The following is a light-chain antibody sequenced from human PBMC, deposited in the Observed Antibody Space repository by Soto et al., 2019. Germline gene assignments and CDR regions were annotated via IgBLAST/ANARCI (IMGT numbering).Light chain of an antibody. CDR2: AAS. CDR1: QSISSY. V-gene: IGKV1-39*01. J-gene: IGKJ3*01. CDR3: QQGNSFPFT. Sequence: IQMTQSPSSLSSSVGYRFTITCRXSQSISSYLNWYQQKPGKAPKLLIYAASSLQSGVSSRFSGSGSGTDFTLTISSLQPEDFATHYCQQGNSFPFTFGPGTKLDIK.